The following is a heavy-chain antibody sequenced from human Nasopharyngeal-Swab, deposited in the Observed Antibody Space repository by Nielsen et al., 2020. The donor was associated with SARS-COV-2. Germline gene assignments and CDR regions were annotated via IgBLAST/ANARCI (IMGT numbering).Heavy chain of an antibody. CDR3: ASGHTNGYPYHSYYYMDV. CDR2: ITYNGNT. V-gene: IGHV4-31*02. J-gene: IGHJ6*03. Sequence: GPAPGKGLEWIAFITYNGNTYYDPSLKSRVSLSLDTSGNQISLNLTAVTAADTAVYYCASGHTNGYPYHSYYYMDVWGKGTTVTVSS. D-gene: IGHD2-8*01.